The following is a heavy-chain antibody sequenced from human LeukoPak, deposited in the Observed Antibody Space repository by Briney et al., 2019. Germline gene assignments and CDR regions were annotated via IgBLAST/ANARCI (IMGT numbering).Heavy chain of an antibody. CDR3: AKDRSRYGWFDP. Sequence: GGSLRLSCAASGFTFSSYGMHWVRQAPGKGLEWVAFIRYDGSNRYYADSVKGRFTISRDNSKNTLYLQMNSLRAEDTAVYYCAKDRSRYGWFDPWGQGTLVTVSS. V-gene: IGHV3-30*02. D-gene: IGHD1-14*01. CDR2: IRYDGSNR. J-gene: IGHJ5*02. CDR1: GFTFSSYG.